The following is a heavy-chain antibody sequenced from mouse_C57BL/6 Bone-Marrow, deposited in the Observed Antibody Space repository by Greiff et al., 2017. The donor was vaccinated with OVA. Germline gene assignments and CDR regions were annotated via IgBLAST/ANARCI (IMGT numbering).Heavy chain of an antibody. Sequence: VQLKESVAELVRPGASVKLSCTASGFNIKNTYMHWVKQRPEQGLEWIGRIDPANGNTKYAPKFQGKATITADTSSNTAYLQLSSLTSEDTAIYYCALAYYSNYDYAMDYWGQGTSVTVSS. CDR2: IDPANGNT. D-gene: IGHD2-5*01. CDR1: GFNIKNTY. V-gene: IGHV14-3*01. J-gene: IGHJ4*01. CDR3: ALAYYSNYDYAMDY.